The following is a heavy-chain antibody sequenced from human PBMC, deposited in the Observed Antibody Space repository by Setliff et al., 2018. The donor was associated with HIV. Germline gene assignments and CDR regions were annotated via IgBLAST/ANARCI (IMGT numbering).Heavy chain of an antibody. CDR3: AADPQTGTTSYDAFDI. D-gene: IGHD1-7*01. CDR2: IVVGSGNT. J-gene: IGHJ3*02. V-gene: IGHV1-58*01. CDR1: GFTFTNSA. Sequence: ASVKVSCKASGFTFTNSAVQWVRQARGQRLEWIGWIVVGSGNTNYAQKFQERVTITRDMSTSRAYMELSGLRTEDTAVYYCAADPQTGTTSYDAFDIWGQGTGVTVS.